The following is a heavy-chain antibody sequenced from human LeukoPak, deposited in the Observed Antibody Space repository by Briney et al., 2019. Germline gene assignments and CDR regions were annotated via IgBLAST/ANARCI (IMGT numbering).Heavy chain of an antibody. CDR2: INHSGSI. CDR3: AGGDYHGSESYANY. D-gene: IGHD3-10*01. CDR1: GGSFSGQY. V-gene: IGHV4-34*01. J-gene: IGHJ4*02. Sequence: PSETLSLSCAVYGGSFSGQYWGWIRQPPGKGLEWIGEINHSGSISYNASLKSRVTISLDTSKNQFSLNPRSVTAADTAVYYCAGGDYHGSESYANYWGQGTLVTVSS.